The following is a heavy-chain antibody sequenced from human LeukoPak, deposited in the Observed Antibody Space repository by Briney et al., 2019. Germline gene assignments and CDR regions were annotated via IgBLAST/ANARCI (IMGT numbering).Heavy chain of an antibody. D-gene: IGHD4-17*01. CDR3: ARDYADYVGYFFFDC. V-gene: IGHV3-23*01. CDR1: GFTFNNYA. CDR2: ISGGGETT. J-gene: IGHJ5*01. Sequence: GGSLRLSCAASGFTFNNYAMNWVRQAPGKGLEWVSSISGGGETTYYADSAKGRFTISRDNSQNTLYLQMDSLRAEDTAVYYCARDYADYVGYFFFDCWGQGTLVTVSS.